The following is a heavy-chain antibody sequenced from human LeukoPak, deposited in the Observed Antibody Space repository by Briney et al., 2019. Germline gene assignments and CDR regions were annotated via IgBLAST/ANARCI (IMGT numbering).Heavy chain of an antibody. J-gene: IGHJ4*02. Sequence: GGSLRLSCAASGFSFSSYDMSWVRQAPGKGLEWVSAIRESGESTYYADSVKGRFTISRDNSRNMLYLQMSSLRAEDTAVYYCALTDGSGSYWLYWGQGTLVTVSA. CDR3: ALTDGSGSYWLY. CDR1: GFSFSSYD. D-gene: IGHD3-10*01. CDR2: IRESGEST. V-gene: IGHV3-23*01.